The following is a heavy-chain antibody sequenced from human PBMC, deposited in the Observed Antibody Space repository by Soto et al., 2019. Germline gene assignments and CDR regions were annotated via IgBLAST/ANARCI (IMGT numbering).Heavy chain of an antibody. D-gene: IGHD3-22*01. CDR1: GYSISSGYY. J-gene: IGHJ4*02. CDR2: IYHSGST. Sequence: SETLSLTCAVSGYSISSGYYWGWIRQPPGKGLEWIGSIYHSGSTYYNPSLKSRVTISVDTSKNQLSLKLSSVTAADTAVYYCARDRPYDSSGYVDYWGQGTLVTVSS. V-gene: IGHV4-38-2*02. CDR3: ARDRPYDSSGYVDY.